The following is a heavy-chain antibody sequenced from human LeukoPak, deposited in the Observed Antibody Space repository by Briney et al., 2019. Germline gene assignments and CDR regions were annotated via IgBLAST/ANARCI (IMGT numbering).Heavy chain of an antibody. D-gene: IGHD1-1*01. CDR2: ISVYSGNT. CDR3: ARRSGTAGLDY. Sequence: ASVKVSCKASGYTFSSYAMTWVRQAPGQGLEWMGWISVYSGNTNYAQKLQGRVTMTTDTSTSTAYMELRSLRSDDTAVYYCARRSGTAGLDYWGQGTLVTVSS. CDR1: GYTFSSYA. V-gene: IGHV1-18*01. J-gene: IGHJ4*02.